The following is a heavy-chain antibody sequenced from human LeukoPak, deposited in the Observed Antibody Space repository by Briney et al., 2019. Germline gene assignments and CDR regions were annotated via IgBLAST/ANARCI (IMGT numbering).Heavy chain of an antibody. D-gene: IGHD3-10*01. CDR1: GFIFPNYG. CDR2: TPYTDTNE. Sequence: GESLKISCKGSGFIFPNYGMHWVRQAPGQGLEWVAFTPYTDTNENYGDSVKGRFTISRDISESTLYLQMNSLRPEDTAIYYCARGYYYGSRTYAYFDSWGQGTLVTVSS. CDR3: ARGYYYGSRTYAYFDS. V-gene: IGHV3-30*02. J-gene: IGHJ4*02.